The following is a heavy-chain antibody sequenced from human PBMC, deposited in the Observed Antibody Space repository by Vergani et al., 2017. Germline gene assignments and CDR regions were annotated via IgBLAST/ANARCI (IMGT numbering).Heavy chain of an antibody. J-gene: IGHJ4*02. CDR1: GGSISSYY. CDR2: IYYSGST. D-gene: IGHD2-15*01. Sequence: QVQLQESGPGLVKPSETLSLTCTVPGGSISSYYWSWIRQPPGKGLEWIGYIYYSGSTNYNPSLKSRVTISVDTSKNQFSLKLSSVTAADTAVYYCARDPVEGWFDYWGQGTLVTVSS. CDR3: ARDPVEGWFDY. V-gene: IGHV4-59*12.